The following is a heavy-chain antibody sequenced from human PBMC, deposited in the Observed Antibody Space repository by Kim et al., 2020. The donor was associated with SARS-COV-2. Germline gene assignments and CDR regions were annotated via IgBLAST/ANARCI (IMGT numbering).Heavy chain of an antibody. V-gene: IGHV3-48*02. D-gene: IGHD1-7*01. CDR3: AGALNWNYVGGCGY. Sequence: GGSLRLSCAASGFTFSSYSMNWVRQAPGKGLEWVSYISSSGSSIYYADSVKGRFTISRDNAKNSLYLQMNSLRDEDTAVYHCAGALNWNYVGGCGYWGQGTLVTVSS. J-gene: IGHJ4*02. CDR2: ISSSGSSI. CDR1: GFTFSSYS.